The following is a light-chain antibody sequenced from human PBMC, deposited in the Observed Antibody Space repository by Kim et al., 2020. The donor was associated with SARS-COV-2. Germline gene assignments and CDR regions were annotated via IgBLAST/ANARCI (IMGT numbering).Light chain of an antibody. Sequence: DIQMTQSPSSLSASVGDIVTITCQASQDISNYLNWYQQKPGKAPKLLIYDASNLETGVPSRFSGSGSGTDFTFTISSLQPEDIATYYCQQYDNLRYTFGQGTKLEI. V-gene: IGKV1-33*01. CDR3: QQYDNLRYT. CDR2: DAS. J-gene: IGKJ2*01. CDR1: QDISNY.